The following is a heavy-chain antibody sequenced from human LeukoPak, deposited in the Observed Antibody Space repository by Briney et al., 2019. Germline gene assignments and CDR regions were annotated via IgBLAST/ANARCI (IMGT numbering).Heavy chain of an antibody. CDR3: AKGPNDSSNYLFEY. J-gene: IGHJ4*02. CDR1: GLTYRNYW. D-gene: IGHD4-11*01. V-gene: IGHV3-23*01. Sequence: PGGSLRLSCAASGLTYRNYWMHWVRQAPGKGLEWVSVISGSGGDTYYADSVKGRFTISRDNSKNTLYVQMNSLGAEDTAVYYCAKGPNDSSNYLFEYWGQGTLVTVSS. CDR2: ISGSGGDT.